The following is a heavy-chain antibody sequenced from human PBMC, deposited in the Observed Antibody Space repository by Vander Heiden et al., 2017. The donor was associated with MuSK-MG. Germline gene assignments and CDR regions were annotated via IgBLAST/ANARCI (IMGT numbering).Heavy chain of an antibody. Sequence: EVQLVESGGGLVQPGGSLRLSCAASGFPFSSYSMNWVRQAPGKGLEWVSYISSSSSTIYYADSVKGRFTISRDNAKNSLYLQMNSLRAEDTAVYYCARAELAYCGGDCYANFDYWGQGTLVTVSS. V-gene: IGHV3-48*01. CDR1: GFPFSSYS. D-gene: IGHD2-21*02. CDR2: ISSSSSTI. CDR3: ARAELAYCGGDCYANFDY. J-gene: IGHJ4*02.